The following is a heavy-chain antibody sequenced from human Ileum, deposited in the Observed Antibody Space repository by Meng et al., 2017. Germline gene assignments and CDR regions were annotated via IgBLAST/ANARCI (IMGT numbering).Heavy chain of an antibody. D-gene: IGHD2-2*01. V-gene: IGHV1-18*01. J-gene: IGHJ4*02. Sequence: QVHLVQSGPEVRKPGAAGKVDCQASGYSFTNYGINWVRQAPGKGLEWMGWTSTYNSNRNYAQSLQGRVTMTTDTSTTTAYMELRSLTFDDTAVYYCARGRHCSSTTCYLSDSWGQGTLVTVSS. CDR3: ARGRHCSSTTCYLSDS. CDR1: GYSFTNYG. CDR2: TSTYNSNR.